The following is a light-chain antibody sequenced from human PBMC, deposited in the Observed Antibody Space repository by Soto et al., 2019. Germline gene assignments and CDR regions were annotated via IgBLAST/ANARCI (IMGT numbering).Light chain of an antibody. V-gene: IGKV1-9*01. CDR1: QGISSY. CDR3: RRYNRYSWR. CDR2: AAS. J-gene: IGKJ1*01. Sequence: ASQGISSYLAWYQQKPGKAPKLLIYAASTLQSGVPSRFSCIGSGTGLTLSTTIPEFHLIPTYDLRRYNRYSWRFGRGTKVDIK.